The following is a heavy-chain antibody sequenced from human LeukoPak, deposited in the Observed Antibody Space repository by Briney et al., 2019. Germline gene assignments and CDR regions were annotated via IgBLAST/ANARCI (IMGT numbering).Heavy chain of an antibody. J-gene: IGHJ6*02. CDR2: ISSSGSTI. CDR3: ASPTAVDIVAKIHLDYYYGMDV. CDR1: GFTFSDYY. D-gene: IGHD5-12*01. V-gene: IGHV3-11*01. Sequence: PGGSLRLSCAASGFTFSDYYMSWIRQAPGKGLEWVSYISSSGSTIYYADSVKGRFTISRDNAKNSLYLQMNSLRAEDTAVYYCASPTAVDIVAKIHLDYYYGMDVWGQGTTVTVSS.